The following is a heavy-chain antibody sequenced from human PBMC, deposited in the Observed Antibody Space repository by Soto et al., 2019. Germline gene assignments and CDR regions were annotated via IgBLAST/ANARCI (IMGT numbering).Heavy chain of an antibody. Sequence: SETLSLTCTVSGGSISSSRCHWGWIRQPPGKGLEWIASIKYTGTTFYNPSLKSRVTISIDTSRNQFSLKLNSVTAADTAVYYCARLGGYYQAFDQWGQGSLVTVSS. V-gene: IGHV4-39*07. CDR3: ARLGGYYQAFDQ. D-gene: IGHD2-21*02. CDR1: GGSISSSRCH. J-gene: IGHJ4*02. CDR2: IKYTGTT.